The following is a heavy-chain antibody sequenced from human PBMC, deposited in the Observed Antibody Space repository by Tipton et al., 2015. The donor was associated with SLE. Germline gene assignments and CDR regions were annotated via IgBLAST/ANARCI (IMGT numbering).Heavy chain of an antibody. CDR2: IGTAGDT. CDR3: ARGGSDAFDF. CDR1: GFSFSSYD. J-gene: IGHJ3*01. V-gene: IGHV3-13*01. D-gene: IGHD3-16*01. Sequence: SLRLSCVGSGFSFSSYDMHWIRQATGKGLEWVSAIGTAGDTYYPGSVKGRFTISRENAKHSLYLQMTNLRAGDTAVYYCARGGSDAFDFWGQGTRVTVSS.